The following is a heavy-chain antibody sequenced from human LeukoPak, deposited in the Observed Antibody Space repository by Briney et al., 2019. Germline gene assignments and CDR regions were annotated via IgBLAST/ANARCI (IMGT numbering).Heavy chain of an antibody. D-gene: IGHD3-22*01. Sequence: GGSLRLSCAASGFTFSSYAMSWVRQAPGKGLEWVAGISDTGGSTNYADSVKGRFTISRDNPKNTLYLQMNSLRAEDTAVYFCAKRGVVIRVILVGFHKQAYYFDSWGQGALVTVSS. V-gene: IGHV3-23*01. J-gene: IGHJ4*02. CDR2: ISDTGGST. CDR3: AKRGVVIRVILVGFHKQAYYFDS. CDR1: GFTFSSYA.